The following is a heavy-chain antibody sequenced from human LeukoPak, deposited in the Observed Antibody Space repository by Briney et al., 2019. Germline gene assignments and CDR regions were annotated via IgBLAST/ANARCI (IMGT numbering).Heavy chain of an antibody. J-gene: IGHJ4*02. V-gene: IGHV3-30*02. CDR2: IRYDGTIK. CDR3: AKLALVAPAASLAAI. CDR1: GFTFSTYG. Sequence: GGSLRLSCAASGFTFSTYGMHWVRQAPGKGLEWVAFIRYDGTIKYYADSVKGRFTISRDNSKNTLYLQMNSLRAEDTAVYHCAKLALVAPAASLAAIWGQGTLVTVSS. D-gene: IGHD2-2*01.